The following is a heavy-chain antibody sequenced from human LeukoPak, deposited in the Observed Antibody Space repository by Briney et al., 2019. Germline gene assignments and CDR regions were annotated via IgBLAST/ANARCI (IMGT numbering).Heavy chain of an antibody. J-gene: IGHJ5*02. CDR1: GGSMNSYY. CDR3: ARGVSAGWFDP. D-gene: IGHD2-8*01. V-gene: IGHV4-59*06. Sequence: SETLSLTCTVSGGSMNSYYWSWIRQHPGNGLEWIGYIYYSGSTDYTPSLKSRLTISRDTSKNQFSLNLSSVTAADTAVYYCARGVSAGWFDPWGQGTLVTVSS. CDR2: IYYSGST.